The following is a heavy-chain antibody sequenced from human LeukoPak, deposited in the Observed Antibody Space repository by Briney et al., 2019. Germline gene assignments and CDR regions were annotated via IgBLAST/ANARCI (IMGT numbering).Heavy chain of an antibody. Sequence: GSSVKVSCKASGGTFSSYAISWVRQVPGQGLEWMGGIIPIFGTANYAQKFQGRVTITADESTSTAYMELSSLRSEDTAVHYCARSTYDSSSYYDYWGRGTLVTVSS. J-gene: IGHJ4*02. CDR2: IIPIFGTA. CDR1: GGTFSSYA. CDR3: ARSTYDSSSYYDY. D-gene: IGHD3-22*01. V-gene: IGHV1-69*01.